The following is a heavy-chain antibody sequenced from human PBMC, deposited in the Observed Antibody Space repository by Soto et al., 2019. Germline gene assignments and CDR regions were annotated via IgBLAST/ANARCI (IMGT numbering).Heavy chain of an antibody. CDR1: VGPFSRYA. J-gene: IGHJ4*02. CDR2: IIPIFGTA. Sequence: QVQLVQSGAEVKKPGSSVKVSCKASVGPFSRYAISWVRQAPGQGLEWMGGIIPIFGTANYAQKFQGRVTITADESTSTAYMELSSLRSEDTAVYYCASPSVSIAPAGPYDYWGQGTLVTVSS. CDR3: ASPSVSIAPAGPYDY. D-gene: IGHD6-13*01. V-gene: IGHV1-69*12.